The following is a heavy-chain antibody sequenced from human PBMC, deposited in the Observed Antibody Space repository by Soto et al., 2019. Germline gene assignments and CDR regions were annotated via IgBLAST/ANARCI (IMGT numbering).Heavy chain of an antibody. CDR1: GFTFSSYW. CDR3: ARANYDILTGYYTYSFDY. J-gene: IGHJ4*02. D-gene: IGHD3-9*01. Sequence: GGSLRLSCAASGFTFSSYWMHWVRQAPGKGLVWVSRINSDGSSTSYADSVKGRFTISRDNAKNTLYLQMNSLRAEDTAVYYCARANYDILTGYYTYSFDYWGQGTLVTVSS. CDR2: INSDGSST. V-gene: IGHV3-74*01.